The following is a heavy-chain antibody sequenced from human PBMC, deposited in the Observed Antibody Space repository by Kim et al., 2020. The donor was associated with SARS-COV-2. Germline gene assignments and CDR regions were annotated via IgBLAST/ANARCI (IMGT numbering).Heavy chain of an antibody. Sequence: GGSLRLSCAASGFTFSSYAMSWVRQAPGKGLEWVSAISGSGGSTYYADSVKGRFTISRDNSKNTLYLQMNSLRAEDTAVYYCAKDNRDRSTPGWAFDIWGQGTMVTVSS. CDR1: GFTFSSYA. CDR3: AKDNRDRSTPGWAFDI. V-gene: IGHV3-23*01. D-gene: IGHD6-13*01. J-gene: IGHJ3*02. CDR2: ISGSGGST.